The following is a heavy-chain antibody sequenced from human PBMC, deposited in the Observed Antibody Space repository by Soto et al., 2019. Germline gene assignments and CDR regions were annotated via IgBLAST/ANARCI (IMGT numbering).Heavy chain of an antibody. CDR1: GFIFSNYA. CDR2: ISYDGRNK. CDR3: TRADQIAVAGTAFDY. D-gene: IGHD6-19*01. J-gene: IGHJ4*02. Sequence: QVQLVESGGGVVQPGGSLRLSCAASGFIFSNYAIHWVRQAPDKGLEWVAVISYDGRNKFYADSVKGRFTISRDNSRNSLSLQLSSLRPEDTALYYCTRADQIAVAGTAFDYWGQGTLVTVSS. V-gene: IGHV3-30*14.